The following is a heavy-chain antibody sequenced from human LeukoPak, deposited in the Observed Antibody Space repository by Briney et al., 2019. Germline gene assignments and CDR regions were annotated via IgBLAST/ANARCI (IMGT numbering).Heavy chain of an antibody. CDR1: GGSISSGNYY. J-gene: IGHJ5*02. V-gene: IGHV4-61*02. CDR3: ARDTVYRGITGTTSWFDP. CDR2: IYTSGST. D-gene: IGHD1-7*01. Sequence: PSETLSLTCTVSGGSISSGNYYWSWIRQPAGKGLEWIGRIYTSGSTNYNPSLKSRVTISVDTSKNQFSLKLSSVTAADTAVYYCARDTVYRGITGTTSWFDPWGQGTLVTVSS.